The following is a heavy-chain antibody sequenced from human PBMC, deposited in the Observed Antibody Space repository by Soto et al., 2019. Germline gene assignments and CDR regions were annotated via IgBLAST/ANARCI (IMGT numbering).Heavy chain of an antibody. CDR3: VKDRLGAGAHSWSVAFAS. Sequence: QVQLVESGGGVVKPGGSLRLSCAASGFTFSDYYMNWIRQAPGKGLEWVSYISSTSIYTNYADSVRGRFTISRDDAKNSLFLQMNRLRAEATAVYYSVKDRLGAGAHSWSVAFASWGQGTLVTVSS. D-gene: IGHD1-26*01. J-gene: IGHJ4*02. V-gene: IGHV3-11*05. CDR1: GFTFSDYY. CDR2: ISSTSIYT.